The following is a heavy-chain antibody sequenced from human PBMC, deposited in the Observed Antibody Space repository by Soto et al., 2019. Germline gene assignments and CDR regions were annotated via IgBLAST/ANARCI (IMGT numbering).Heavy chain of an antibody. CDR1: GAFITSNSYY. CDR3: ARRARGANFDF. Sequence: SETLALTCTVSGAFITSNSYYWGWIRQSPGKGLEWIGNIYFSGTTYYNPSLESRVTISVDTSKRQFSLRLSSVTAADTAVYYCARRARGANFDFWGQGTLVTVSS. D-gene: IGHD3-16*01. J-gene: IGHJ4*02. CDR2: IYFSGTT. V-gene: IGHV4-39*01.